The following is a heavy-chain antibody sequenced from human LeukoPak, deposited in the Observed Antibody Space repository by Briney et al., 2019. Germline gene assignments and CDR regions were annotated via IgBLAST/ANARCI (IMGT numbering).Heavy chain of an antibody. CDR1: GGSISSYY. V-gene: IGHV4-59*08. D-gene: IGHD3-22*01. Sequence: PSETLSLTCTLSGGSISSYYWSWIRQPPGKGLEWIGYIYYSGSTNYNPSLKSRVTISVDTSKNQFSLKLSSVTAADTAVYYCARASYYYDSSEPLFDYWGQGTLVTVSS. J-gene: IGHJ4*02. CDR2: IYYSGST. CDR3: ARASYYYDSSEPLFDY.